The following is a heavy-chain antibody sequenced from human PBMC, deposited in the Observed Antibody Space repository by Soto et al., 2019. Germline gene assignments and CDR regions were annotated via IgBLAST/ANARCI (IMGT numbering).Heavy chain of an antibody. D-gene: IGHD5-18*01. V-gene: IGHV1-3*05. CDR2: INAGNGNT. CDR3: ALVDTAMVDFDY. CDR1: GYTFTSYA. Sequence: QVQLVQSGAEEKKPGASVKVSCKASGYTFTSYAMHWVRQAPGQRLEWMGWINAGNGNTKYSQKFQGRVTITRDTSASTAYMELSSLRSEDTAVYYCALVDTAMVDFDYWGQGTLVTVSS. J-gene: IGHJ4*02.